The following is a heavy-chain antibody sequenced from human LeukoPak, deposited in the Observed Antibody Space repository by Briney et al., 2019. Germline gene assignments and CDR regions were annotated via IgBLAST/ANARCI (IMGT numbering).Heavy chain of an antibody. CDR2: IIPIFGTA. CDR1: GGTFSSYA. V-gene: IGHV1-69*01. J-gene: IGHJ5*02. CDR3: ARVGYLKYQLLSGWFDP. D-gene: IGHD2-2*01. Sequence: EASVKVSCKASGGTFSSYAISWVRQAPGQGLEWMGGIIPIFGTANYAQKFQGRVTISADESTSIAYMELSSLRSEDTAVYYCARVGYLKYQLLSGWFDPWGQGTLVTVSS.